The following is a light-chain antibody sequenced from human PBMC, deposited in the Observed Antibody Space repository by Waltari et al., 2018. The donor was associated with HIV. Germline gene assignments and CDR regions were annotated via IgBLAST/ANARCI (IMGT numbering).Light chain of an antibody. Sequence: EIVMTQSPDTPSVFPGERVTLSCTASQSVGSNLAWYQQNPGQGPRLISCGADNRATGVPARFSGSGSGIEFTLTISSLHSEDFAVYCCQQYNNWPPLTFGGGTKMRIK. CDR1: QSVGSN. CDR2: GAD. CDR3: QQYNNWPPLT. V-gene: IGKV3-15*01. J-gene: IGKJ4*01.